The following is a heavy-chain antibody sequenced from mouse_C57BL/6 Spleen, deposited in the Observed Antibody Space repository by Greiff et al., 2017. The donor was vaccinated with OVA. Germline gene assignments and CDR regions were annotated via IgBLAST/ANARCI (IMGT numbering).Heavy chain of an antibody. CDR2: IDPEDGET. J-gene: IGHJ4*01. V-gene: IGHV14-2*01. CDR3: ARMELDSNYEAMDY. Sequence: DVQLVESGAELVKPGASVKLSCTASGFNIKDYYMHWVKQRTEQGLEWIGRIDPEDGETKYAPKFQGKATITADTSSNTAYLQLSSLTSEDTAVYYCARMELDSNYEAMDYWGQGTSVTVSS. D-gene: IGHD2-5*01. CDR1: GFNIKDYY.